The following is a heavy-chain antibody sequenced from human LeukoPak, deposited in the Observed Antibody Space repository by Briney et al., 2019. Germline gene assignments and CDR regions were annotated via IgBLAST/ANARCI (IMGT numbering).Heavy chain of an antibody. V-gene: IGHV3-23*01. CDR2: ISGSGGST. Sequence: GGSLRLSCAASGFTFSSYAMSWVRQAPGKGLEWVSAISGSGGSTYYADSVKGRFTISRDNSKSTLFLQMNSLRAEDTAVYYCAKDPRVGSRVATPCHWGQGALVTVSS. D-gene: IGHD5-24*01. CDR3: AKDPRVGSRVATPCH. J-gene: IGHJ4*02. CDR1: GFTFSSYA.